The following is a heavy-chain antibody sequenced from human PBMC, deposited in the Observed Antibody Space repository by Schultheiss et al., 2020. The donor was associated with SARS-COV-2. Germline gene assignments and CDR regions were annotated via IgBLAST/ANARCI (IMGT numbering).Heavy chain of an antibody. CDR2: IYYSGST. D-gene: IGHD2-2*01. CDR1: GGSISSGGYS. Sequence: SETLSLTCAVSGGSISSGGYSWSWIRQPPGKGLEWIGYIYYSGSTNYNPSLKSRVTISVDTSKNQFSLKLSSVTAADTAVYYCAREGGYCSSTSCYKRGYYYYYYMDVWGKGTTVTVSS. V-gene: IGHV4-61*08. J-gene: IGHJ6*03. CDR3: AREGGYCSSTSCYKRGYYYYYYMDV.